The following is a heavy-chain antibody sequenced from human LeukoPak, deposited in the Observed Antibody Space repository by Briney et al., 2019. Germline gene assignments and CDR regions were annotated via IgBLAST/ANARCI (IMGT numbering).Heavy chain of an antibody. J-gene: IGHJ4*02. D-gene: IGHD4-23*01. Sequence: GGSLRLSCAASGFTFSSYALNWVRQAPGKGLEWVSGISSSSKTYYADSVKGRFTISRDNSKNTLYLQMNGLRAEDTAVYYCARAGGNYYYDYWGPGNPGHRLL. CDR1: GFTFSSYA. V-gene: IGHV3-23*01. CDR2: ISSSSKT. CDR3: ARAGGNYYYDY.